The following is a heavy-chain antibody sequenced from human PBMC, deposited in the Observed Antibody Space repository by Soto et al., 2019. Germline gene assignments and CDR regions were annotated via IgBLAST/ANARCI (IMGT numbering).Heavy chain of an antibody. D-gene: IGHD3-3*01. Sequence: GESLKISCKGSGYSFTSYWIGWVRQMPGKGLEWMGIIYPGDSDTRYSPSFQGQVTISADKSISTAYLQWSSLKASDTAMYYCARQGREYDFWSGYPTPSFYYYGTDVWGQGTTVTVSS. CDR2: IYPGDSDT. CDR1: GYSFTSYW. V-gene: IGHV5-51*01. J-gene: IGHJ6*02. CDR3: ARQGREYDFWSGYPTPSFYYYGTDV.